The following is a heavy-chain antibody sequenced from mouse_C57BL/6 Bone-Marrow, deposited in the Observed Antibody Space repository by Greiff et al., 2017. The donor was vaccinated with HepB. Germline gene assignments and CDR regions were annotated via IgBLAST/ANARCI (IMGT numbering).Heavy chain of an antibody. D-gene: IGHD1-1*01. J-gene: IGHJ3*01. Sequence: EVQLVESGGDLVKPGGSLKLSCEASGFTFSSYGMSWVRQTPDKGLEWVATISSGGSYTYYPDSVKGRITISRDNAKNTLYLQMSSLNSEDTALYYCARYYYGSSSFAYWGQGTLVTVSA. CDR3: ARYYYGSSSFAY. CDR2: ISSGGSYT. V-gene: IGHV5-6*01. CDR1: GFTFSSYG.